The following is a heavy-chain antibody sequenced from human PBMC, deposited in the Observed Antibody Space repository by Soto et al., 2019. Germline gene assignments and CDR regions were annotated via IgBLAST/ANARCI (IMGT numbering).Heavy chain of an antibody. V-gene: IGHV1-69*12. CDR3: ARLPRAIVPTLEGGLDV. J-gene: IGHJ6*02. CDR2: IIPIFGTA. CDR1: GGTFSSYV. D-gene: IGHD5-12*01. Sequence: QVQLVQSGPEVKKPGSSVKVSCKASGGTFSSYVISWVRQAPGQGLEWMGGIIPIFGTANYAQKFQGRVTLTADDSTSTAYMELSSLRFEDTAVFFCARLPRAIVPTLEGGLDVWGQGTTVTVSS.